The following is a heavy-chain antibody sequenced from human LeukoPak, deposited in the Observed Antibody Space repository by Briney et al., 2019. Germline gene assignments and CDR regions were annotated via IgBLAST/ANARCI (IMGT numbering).Heavy chain of an antibody. Sequence: GGSLRLSCAASGFTFSSYWMYWVRQAPGKGLVWVSRINGDGSSTSYADSVKGRFTISRDNAKNTLNLQMNSLRAEDTAVYYCAKDRGNWDFDYWGQGTLVTVSS. J-gene: IGHJ4*02. D-gene: IGHD7-27*01. CDR3: AKDRGNWDFDY. CDR1: GFTFSSYW. V-gene: IGHV3-74*01. CDR2: INGDGSST.